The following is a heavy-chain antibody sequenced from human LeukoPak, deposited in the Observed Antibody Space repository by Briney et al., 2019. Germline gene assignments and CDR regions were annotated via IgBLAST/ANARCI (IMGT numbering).Heavy chain of an antibody. V-gene: IGHV4-34*01. D-gene: IGHD3-16*02. Sequence: SETLSLTCAVYGGSFSGYYWSWIRQPPGKGLEWIGEINHSGSTNYNPSLKSRVTISVDTSKHQFSLKLSSVTAADTAVYYCARAQYYDYVWGSYRTPFDYWGQGTLVTVSS. J-gene: IGHJ4*02. CDR3: ARAQYYDYVWGSYRTPFDY. CDR1: GGSFSGYY. CDR2: INHSGST.